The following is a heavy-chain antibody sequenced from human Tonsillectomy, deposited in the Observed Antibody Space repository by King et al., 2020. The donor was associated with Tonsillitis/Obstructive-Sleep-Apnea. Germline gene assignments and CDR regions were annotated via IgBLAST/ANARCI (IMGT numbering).Heavy chain of an antibody. CDR2: ISWNSGSI. D-gene: IGHD6-13*01. J-gene: IGHJ3*02. Sequence: VQLVESGGGLVQPGRSLRLSCAASGFTFDDYAMYWVRQAPGKGLEWVSGISWNSGSIVYADSVKGRFTISRDNAKNSLFLQMYSLRTEDTALYHCAKDLIIAESGTPGDAFDIWGQGTMVTVSS. CDR1: GFTFDDYA. CDR3: AKDLIIAESGTPGDAFDI. V-gene: IGHV3-9*01.